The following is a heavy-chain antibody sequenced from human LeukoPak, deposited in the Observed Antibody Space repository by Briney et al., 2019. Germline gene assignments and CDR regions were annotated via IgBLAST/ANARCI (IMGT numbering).Heavy chain of an antibody. J-gene: IGHJ4*02. D-gene: IGHD3-22*01. Sequence: PGRSLRLSCAASGFTFDDYGMHWVRQASGKGLEWVSGISWNSGTIGYADSVRGRFTISRDNAKNSLYLQMNSLRAEDTALYYCTRGYYFDSSGYYYDYWGQGTLVTVSS. CDR3: TRGYYFDSSGYYYDY. CDR2: ISWNSGTI. V-gene: IGHV3-9*01. CDR1: GFTFDDYG.